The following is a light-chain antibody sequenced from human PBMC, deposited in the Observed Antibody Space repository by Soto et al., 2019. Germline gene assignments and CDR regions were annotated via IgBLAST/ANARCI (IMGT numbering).Light chain of an antibody. CDR1: QSINIW. CDR2: DAS. J-gene: IGKJ1*01. CDR3: QQSFSSPWT. Sequence: DIQMTQSPSTLSASVGDRVTITCRASQSINIWLAWYQQKAGKAPKLLIYDASTLESGVPSRFSGSGSRTEFTLTISSLQPDDFATYFCQQSFSSPWTFGQGTKVVIK. V-gene: IGKV1-5*01.